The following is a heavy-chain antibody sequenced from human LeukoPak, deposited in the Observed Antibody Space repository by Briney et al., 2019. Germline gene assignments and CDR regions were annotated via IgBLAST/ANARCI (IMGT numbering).Heavy chain of an antibody. V-gene: IGHV4-4*07. D-gene: IGHD2-2*01. CDR2: IYTSRST. CDR1: GGSISSYY. CDR3: AGQYQLLSGNLFDP. Sequence: SETLSLTCTVSGGSISSYYWSWIRQPAGKGLEWIGRIYTSRSTNYNPSLKSRVTMSVDTSKNQFSLKLSSVTAADTAVYYCAGQYQLLSGNLFDPWGQGTLVTVSS. J-gene: IGHJ5*02.